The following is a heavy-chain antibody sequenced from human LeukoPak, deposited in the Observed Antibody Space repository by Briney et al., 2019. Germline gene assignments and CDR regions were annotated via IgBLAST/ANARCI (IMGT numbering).Heavy chain of an antibody. CDR3: AKDGNYAHFDY. V-gene: IGHV3-30*18. D-gene: IGHD1-7*01. J-gene: IGHJ4*02. CDR2: ISYDGSNK. Sequence: GGSLRLSCAASGFTFSSYGMHWVRQAPGKGLEWEAVISYDGSNKYYADSVKGRFTISRDNSKNTLYLQMNSLRAEDTAVYYCAKDGNYAHFDYWGQGTLVTVSS. CDR1: GFTFSSYG.